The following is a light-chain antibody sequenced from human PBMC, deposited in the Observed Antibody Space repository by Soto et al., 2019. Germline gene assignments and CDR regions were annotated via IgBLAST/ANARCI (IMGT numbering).Light chain of an antibody. V-gene: IGKV3-15*01. CDR3: QQYNNWPST. Sequence: EIVMTQSPATLSVSPGERATLSCRASQILSSNLAWYQQKPGQAPRLLIYGASTRATGIPARFSGSGSGTEFTLTISSLQSEDFAVYYCQQYNNWPSTFGWGTKLEIK. CDR1: QILSSN. CDR2: GAS. J-gene: IGKJ2*02.